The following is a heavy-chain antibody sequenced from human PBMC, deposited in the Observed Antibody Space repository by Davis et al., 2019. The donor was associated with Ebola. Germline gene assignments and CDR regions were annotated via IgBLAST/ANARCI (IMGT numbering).Heavy chain of an antibody. CDR2: IYPGDSDT. CDR3: ARQRDFWSGGLEYYYYGMDV. J-gene: IGHJ6*02. V-gene: IGHV5-51*01. Sequence: GEPLKISCKGSGYTFTSYWIGWVRQVPGKGLEWMGIIYPGDSDTRYSPSFQGQVTISADKSISTAYLQWSSLKASDSAMYYCARQRDFWSGGLEYYYYGMDVWGQGTTVTVSS. D-gene: IGHD3-3*01. CDR1: GYTFTSYW.